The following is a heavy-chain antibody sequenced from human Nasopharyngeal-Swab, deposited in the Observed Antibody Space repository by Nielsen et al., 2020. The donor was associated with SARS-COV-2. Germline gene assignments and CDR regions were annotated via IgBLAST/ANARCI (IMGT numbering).Heavy chain of an antibody. J-gene: IGHJ6*02. CDR2: IYYSGST. V-gene: IGHV4-59*08. CDR3: ARRAVGGYHPNYYDGMDV. D-gene: IGHD5-18*01. Sequence: WIRQPPGKGLEWIGYIYYSGSTNYNPSLKSRVTISVDTSKNQFSLKLSSVTAADTAVYYCARRAVGGYHPNYYDGMDVWGQGTTVTVSS.